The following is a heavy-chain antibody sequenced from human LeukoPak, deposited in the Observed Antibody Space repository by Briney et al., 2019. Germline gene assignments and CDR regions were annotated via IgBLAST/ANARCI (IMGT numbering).Heavy chain of an antibody. CDR3: ARDWKSSWYGPSRSRGEEDY. CDR1: GYTFTSYG. V-gene: IGHV1-18*01. Sequence: PGASVKVSCKASGYTFTSYGISWVRQAPGQGLEWMGWISAYNGNTNYAQKLQGRVTMTTDTSTSTAYMELRSLRSDDTAVYYCARDWKSSWYGPSRSRGEEDYWGQGTLVTVSS. D-gene: IGHD6-13*01. CDR2: ISAYNGNT. J-gene: IGHJ4*02.